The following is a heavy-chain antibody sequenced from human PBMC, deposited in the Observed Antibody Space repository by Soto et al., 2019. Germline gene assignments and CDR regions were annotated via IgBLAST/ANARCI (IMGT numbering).Heavy chain of an antibody. J-gene: IGHJ4*02. V-gene: IGHV4-34*01. CDR3: ARFAFLASGSRVPYYFDY. D-gene: IGHD2-15*01. Sequence: PSETLSLTCAVYGGSFSGYYWSWIRQPPGKGLEWIGEINHSGSTNYNPSLKSRVTISVDTSKNQFSLKLSSVTAADTAVYYCARFAFLASGSRVPYYFDYWGQGTLVTVSS. CDR2: INHSGST. CDR1: GGSFSGYY.